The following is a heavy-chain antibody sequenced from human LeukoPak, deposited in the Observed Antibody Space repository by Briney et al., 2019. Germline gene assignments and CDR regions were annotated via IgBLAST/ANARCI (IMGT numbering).Heavy chain of an antibody. CDR3: TRGDPDK. Sequence: PGGYLRLSCAASGFIFNNYWMQWVRQAPGKGLEWVANINYGGNENYHVDSVKGRFSISRDNVRNSLYLQMNSLRAEDTAVYYCTRGDPDKWGQGTLVFVSS. V-gene: IGHV3-7*03. J-gene: IGHJ4*02. CDR2: INYGGNEN. D-gene: IGHD2-21*02. CDR1: GFIFNNYW.